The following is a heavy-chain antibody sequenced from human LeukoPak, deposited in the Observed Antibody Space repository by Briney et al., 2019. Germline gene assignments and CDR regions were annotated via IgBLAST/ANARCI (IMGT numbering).Heavy chain of an antibody. D-gene: IGHD3-3*01. J-gene: IGHJ2*01. V-gene: IGHV4-34*01. CDR2: INHGGST. Sequence: SETLSLTCAVYGGSFSGYYWSWIRQPPGKGLEWIGEINHGGSTTYNPSLESRITISIDTSKNQFSLKPNSVTAADTAVYYCARGRGIFGVVTTWYFDLWGRGTLVTVSS. CDR1: GGSFSGYY. CDR3: ARGRGIFGVVTTWYFDL.